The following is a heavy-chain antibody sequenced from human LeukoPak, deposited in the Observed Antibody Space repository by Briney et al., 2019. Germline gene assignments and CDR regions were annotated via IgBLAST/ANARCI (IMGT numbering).Heavy chain of an antibody. J-gene: IGHJ4*02. CDR3: AKDRLRHRPYYYGSSGYGD. D-gene: IGHD3-22*01. V-gene: IGHV3-9*01. CDR2: ISWNSGSI. Sequence: GRSLRLSCAASGFTFDDYAMHWVRQAPGKGLEWVSGISWNSGSIGYADSVKGRFTISRDNAKNSLYLQMNSLRAEDTALYYCAKDRLRHRPYYYGSSGYGDWGQGTLVTVSS. CDR1: GFTFDDYA.